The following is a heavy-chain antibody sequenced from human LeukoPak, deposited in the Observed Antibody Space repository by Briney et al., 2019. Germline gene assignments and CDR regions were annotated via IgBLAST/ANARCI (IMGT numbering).Heavy chain of an antibody. D-gene: IGHD3-10*01. J-gene: IGHJ4*02. CDR1: GFTFSSYG. CDR2: INANGGST. CDR3: ARDRYYYGSGSYYKYPDY. Sequence: GGSLRLSCVASGFTFSSYGMSWVRQAPGKGLEWVSDINANGGSTYYADSVKGRFTISRDNAKNSLYLQMNSLRAEDTALYYCARDRYYYGSGSYYKYPDYWGQGTLVTVSS. V-gene: IGHV3-23*01.